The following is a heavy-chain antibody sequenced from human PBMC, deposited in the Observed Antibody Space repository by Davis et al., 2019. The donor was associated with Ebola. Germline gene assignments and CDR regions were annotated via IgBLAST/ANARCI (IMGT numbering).Heavy chain of an antibody. D-gene: IGHD2-8*01. CDR1: GFTFSDYY. CDR2: ISWNSDSI. J-gene: IGHJ6*02. Sequence: PGGSLRLSCAASGFTFSDYYMSWIRQAPGKGLEWVTGISWNSDSIGYADSVKGRFTISRDNAKNSLHLQMNSLRAEDTALYYCAKDIKVGHRFCANGVCYSPGGMDVWGQGTTVTVSS. V-gene: IGHV3-9*01. CDR3: AKDIKVGHRFCANGVCYSPGGMDV.